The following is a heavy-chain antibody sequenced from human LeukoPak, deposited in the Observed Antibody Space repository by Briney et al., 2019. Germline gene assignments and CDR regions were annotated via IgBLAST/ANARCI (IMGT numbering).Heavy chain of an antibody. CDR2: ISYDGSNK. Sequence: GRSLRLSCAASGFTFSSYGMHWVRQAPGKGLEWVAVISYDGSNKYYADSVKGRFTISRDNSKNTLYLQMSSLRAEDTAAYYCAKDRGYCSGGSCLWGYYFDYWGQGTLVTVSS. V-gene: IGHV3-30*18. CDR1: GFTFSSYG. D-gene: IGHD2-15*01. CDR3: AKDRGYCSGGSCLWGYYFDY. J-gene: IGHJ4*02.